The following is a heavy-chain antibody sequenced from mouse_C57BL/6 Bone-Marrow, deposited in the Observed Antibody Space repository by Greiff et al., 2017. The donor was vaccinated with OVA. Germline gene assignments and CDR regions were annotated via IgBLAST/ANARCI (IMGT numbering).Heavy chain of an antibody. CDR2: IHPNSGST. V-gene: IGHV1-64*01. J-gene: IGHJ4*01. CDR3: ARDYARDY. CDR1: GYTFNSYC. Sequence: VQLQQPGAELVKPGASVKLSCKASGYTFNSYCMHWVKQRPGQGLEWIGMIHPNSGSTNYNEKFTSKATLTADKSSSTAYMQLSSLTSEDSAVYYCARDYARDYWGQGTSVTVSA.